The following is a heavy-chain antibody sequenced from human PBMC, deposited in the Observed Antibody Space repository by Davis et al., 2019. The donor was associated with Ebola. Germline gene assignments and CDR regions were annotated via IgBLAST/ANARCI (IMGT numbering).Heavy chain of an antibody. V-gene: IGHV1-69*04. CDR1: GGTFSSYA. J-gene: IGHJ6*02. D-gene: IGHD3-22*01. CDR3: ARESYYYDSSGYSYYYYGMDV. CDR2: IIPILGIA. Sequence: SVKVSCKASGGTFSSYAISWVRQAPGQGLEWMGRIIPILGIANYAQKFQGRVTITADKSTSTAYMKLSSLRSKNTAVYYCARESYYYDSSGYSYYYYGMDVWGQGTTVTVSS.